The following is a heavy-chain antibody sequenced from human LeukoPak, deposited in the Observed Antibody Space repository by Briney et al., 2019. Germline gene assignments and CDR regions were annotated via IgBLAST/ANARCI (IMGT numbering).Heavy chain of an antibody. J-gene: IGHJ4*02. V-gene: IGHV3-23*01. CDR2: ISGSGGST. CDR1: GFTFSSYA. D-gene: IGHD1-26*01. Sequence: GSLRLSCAASGFTFSSYAMSWVRQAAGKGLEWVSAISGSGGSTYYADSVKGRFTISRDNSKNTMYLQMNSLRAEDTAVYYCAKSGITAPRPTTFDYWGQGTLVTVSS. CDR3: AKSGITAPRPTTFDY.